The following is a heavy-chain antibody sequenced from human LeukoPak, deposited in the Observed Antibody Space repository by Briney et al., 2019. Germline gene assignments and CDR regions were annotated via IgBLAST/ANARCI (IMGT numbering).Heavy chain of an antibody. CDR2: IFHSGNT. CDR1: GYSISSGYY. CDR3: ARVSTDYGDHTYF. Sequence: PSETLSLTCTVSGYSISSGYYWGWIRQPPGKGLEWIGSIFHSGNTYYNPSLKSRVTISVDTSKNQFSLKLSSVTAADTAVYYCARVSTDYGDHTYFWGQGTLVTVSS. D-gene: IGHD4-17*01. J-gene: IGHJ4*02. V-gene: IGHV4-38-2*02.